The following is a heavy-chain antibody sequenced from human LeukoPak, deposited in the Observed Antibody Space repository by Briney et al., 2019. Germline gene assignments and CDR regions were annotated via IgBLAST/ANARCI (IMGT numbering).Heavy chain of an antibody. CDR1: GGSISSSSYY. CDR2: IYYSGST. Sequence: PSETLSLTCTVSGGSISSSSYYWGWIRQPPGKGLEWIGSIYYSGSTYYNPSLKSRVTISVDTSKNQFSLKLSSVTAADTGVYYCARDDKSGYDSDDAFDIWGQGTMVTVSS. D-gene: IGHD5-12*01. V-gene: IGHV4-39*07. J-gene: IGHJ3*02. CDR3: ARDDKSGYDSDDAFDI.